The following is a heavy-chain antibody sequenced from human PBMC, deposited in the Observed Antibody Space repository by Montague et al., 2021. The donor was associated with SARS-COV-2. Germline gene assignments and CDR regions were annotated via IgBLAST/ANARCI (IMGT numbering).Heavy chain of an antibody. D-gene: IGHD5-12*01. CDR2: VSGSGATT. CDR1: GFSFSGYA. CDR3: AKGFRGYTGSYFDY. Sequence: SLRLSCAASGFSFSGYAMTWVRQAPGKGLEWVSTVSGSGATTNYADSVKGRLTISRDNSQNTLHLQMNSLRAEDTAVYYCAKGFRGYTGSYFDYWGQGTLVTVSS. V-gene: IGHV3-23*01. J-gene: IGHJ4*02.